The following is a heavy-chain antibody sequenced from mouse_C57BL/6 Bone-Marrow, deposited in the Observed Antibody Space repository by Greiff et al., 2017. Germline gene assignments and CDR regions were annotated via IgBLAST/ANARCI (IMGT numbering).Heavy chain of an antibody. J-gene: IGHJ3*01. Sequence: VHLVESGAELARPGASVKMSCKASGYTFTSYTMHWVKQRPGQGLEWIGYINPSSGYTKYNQKFKDKATLTADKSSSTAYMQLSSLTSEDSAVYYCARSPRFAYWGQGTLVTVSA. CDR1: GYTFTSYT. CDR2: INPSSGYT. CDR3: ARSPRFAY. V-gene: IGHV1-4*01.